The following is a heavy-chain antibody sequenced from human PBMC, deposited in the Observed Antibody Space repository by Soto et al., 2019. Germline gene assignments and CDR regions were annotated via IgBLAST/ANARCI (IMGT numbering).Heavy chain of an antibody. Sequence: SLKVSCKASVGTFSSYAISWVRQAPGQGLEWMGGIIPIFGTANYAQKFQGRVTITADESTSTAYMELSSLRSEDTAVYYCASEASMAVWGQGTTVTVSS. CDR3: ASEASMAV. V-gene: IGHV1-69*13. J-gene: IGHJ6*02. CDR1: VGTFSSYA. CDR2: IIPIFGTA.